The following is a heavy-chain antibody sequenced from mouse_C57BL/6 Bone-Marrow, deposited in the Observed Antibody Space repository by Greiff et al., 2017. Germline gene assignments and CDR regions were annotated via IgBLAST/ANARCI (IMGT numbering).Heavy chain of an antibody. Sequence: QVQLKESGAEVVRPGASVKLSCKASGYTFTDHYINWVKQRPGQGLEWIARIYPGSGNTYYHEKFKGKATLTAEKSSHTAYMQLSSLTSEDSAVYFCARDDGYFFEYWGQGTTLTVSS. CDR3: ARDDGYFFEY. D-gene: IGHD2-3*01. V-gene: IGHV1-76*01. CDR2: IYPGSGNT. J-gene: IGHJ2*01. CDR1: GYTFTDHY.